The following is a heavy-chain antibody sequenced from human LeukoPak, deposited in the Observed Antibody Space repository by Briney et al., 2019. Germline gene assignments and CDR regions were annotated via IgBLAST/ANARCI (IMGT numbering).Heavy chain of an antibody. Sequence: SVTVSCKASGGTFSSYAISWVRQAPGQGLEWMGGIIPIFGTANYAQKFQGRVTITTDESTSTAYMELSSLRSEDTAVYYCVLNPFYYDSSGYVVYNWFDPWGQGTLVTVSS. CDR3: VLNPFYYDSSGYVVYNWFDP. D-gene: IGHD3-22*01. CDR2: IIPIFGTA. J-gene: IGHJ5*02. CDR1: GGTFSSYA. V-gene: IGHV1-69*05.